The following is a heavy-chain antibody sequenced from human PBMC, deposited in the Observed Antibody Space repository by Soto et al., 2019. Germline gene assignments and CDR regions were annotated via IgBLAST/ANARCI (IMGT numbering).Heavy chain of an antibody. CDR2: IYYSGST. V-gene: IGHV4-31*03. CDR3: ARDGGLRYCSGGSCYSSGRYFDL. Sequence: QVQLQESGPGLVKPSQTLSLTCTVSDGSISSGGYYWSWIRQHPGKGLEWIGYIYYSGSTYYNPSLKSRVSISVDTSKNQFSLKLSSVTAADTAVYYCARDGGLRYCSGGSCYSSGRYFDLWGRGTLVTVSS. D-gene: IGHD2-15*01. CDR1: DGSISSGGYY. J-gene: IGHJ2*01.